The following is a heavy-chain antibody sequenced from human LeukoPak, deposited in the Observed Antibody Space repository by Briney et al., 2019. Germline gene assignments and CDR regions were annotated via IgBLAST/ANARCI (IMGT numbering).Heavy chain of an antibody. CDR3: ARPHGGIVVVTASFDY. D-gene: IGHD2-21*02. Sequence: GRSLRLSCAASGFTFSSYAMHWVRQAPGKGPEWVAVISYDGSNKYYADSVKGRFTISRDNSKYTLYLQMNSLRAEDTAVYYCARPHGGIVVVTASFDYWGQGTLVTVSS. V-gene: IGHV3-30-3*01. J-gene: IGHJ4*02. CDR2: ISYDGSNK. CDR1: GFTFSSYA.